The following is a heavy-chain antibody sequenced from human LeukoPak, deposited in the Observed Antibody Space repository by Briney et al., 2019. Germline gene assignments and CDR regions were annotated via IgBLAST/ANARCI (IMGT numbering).Heavy chain of an antibody. CDR1: GDIVSSNSAA. CDR3: ARRTMIEGAFDI. D-gene: IGHD3-22*01. V-gene: IGHV6-1*01. Sequence: SQTLSLTCAISGDIVSSNSAAWNWIRQSPSRGLEWLGRTYYRSKLYNDYAVSVKSRITINPDTSKNQFSLQLNSVTPEDTAVYYCARRTMIEGAFDIWGQGTMVTVSS. J-gene: IGHJ3*02. CDR2: TYYRSKLYN.